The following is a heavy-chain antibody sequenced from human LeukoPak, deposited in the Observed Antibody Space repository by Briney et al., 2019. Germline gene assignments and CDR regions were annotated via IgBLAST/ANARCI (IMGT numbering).Heavy chain of an antibody. J-gene: IGHJ4*02. Sequence: GGSLRLSCAASGFTFSSYDMHWVRQATGKGLEWVSAIGTAGDTNYPGSVKGRFTISRDNSKNTLYLQMNSLRAEDTAVYYCAKEISSSWSFTFDYWGQGTLVTVSS. CDR3: AKEISSSWSFTFDY. V-gene: IGHV3-13*01. CDR2: IGTAGDT. CDR1: GFTFSSYD. D-gene: IGHD6-13*01.